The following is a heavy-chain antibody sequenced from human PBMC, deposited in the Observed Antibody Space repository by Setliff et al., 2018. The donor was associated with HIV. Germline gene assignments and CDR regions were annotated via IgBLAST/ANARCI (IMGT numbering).Heavy chain of an antibody. CDR3: ARDRHCSRGICYEPNWFDP. J-gene: IGHJ5*02. D-gene: IGHD2-15*01. V-gene: IGHV1-2*02. Sequence: GASVKVSCKASGYTFTGYYIHWVRQAPGQGLEWMGWINPNSDDTIYAQKFQGRVTITADESTSTAYMELSSLTSEDSAVCYCARDRHCSRGICYEPNWFDPWGQGTLVTVSS. CDR1: GYTFTGYY. CDR2: INPNSDDT.